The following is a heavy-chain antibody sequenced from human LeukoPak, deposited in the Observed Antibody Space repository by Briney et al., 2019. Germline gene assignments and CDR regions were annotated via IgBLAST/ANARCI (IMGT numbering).Heavy chain of an antibody. J-gene: IGHJ4*02. CDR1: GFTLSSYG. V-gene: IGHV3-30*18. Sequence: GRSLRLSCAASGFTLSSYGMHWVRQAPGKGLEWVPVISYDGSNKYYADSVKGRFTISRDNSKNTLYLQMNSLRAEDTAVYYCAKEALYYFDYWGQGTLVTVSS. CDR3: AKEALYYFDY. CDR2: ISYDGSNK.